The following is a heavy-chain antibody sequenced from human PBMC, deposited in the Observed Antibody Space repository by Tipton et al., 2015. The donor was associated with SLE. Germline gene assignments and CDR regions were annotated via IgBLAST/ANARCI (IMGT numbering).Heavy chain of an antibody. V-gene: IGHV4-38-2*02. CDR2: IYRTGTT. CDR1: DDSVSSAYY. J-gene: IGHJ4*02. Sequence: TLSLTCIVSDDSVSSAYYWAWIRQPPGKGLQWIACIYRTGTTYVNPSLKSRVSMSMDTSNNRFSLKLSSVTAADTAVYYCAGGVGSRYFDYWGQGTLVTVSS. CDR3: AGGVGSRYFDY. D-gene: IGHD1-26*01.